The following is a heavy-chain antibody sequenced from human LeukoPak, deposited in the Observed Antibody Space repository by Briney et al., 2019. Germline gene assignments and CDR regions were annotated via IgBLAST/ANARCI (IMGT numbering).Heavy chain of an antibody. V-gene: IGHV3-30*02. J-gene: IGHJ4*02. D-gene: IGHD2-8*01. CDR3: AKKKSGNGDRFDF. Sequence: PGGSLRLSCAASGFPFSRYGMHWVRQAPGKGLEWVAYIQFDGNNKCYADSVKGRFTISRDNSRNTLYLQMNKLTAEDTAVYYCAKKKSGNGDRFDFWGQGTLVTVSS. CDR1: GFPFSRYG. CDR2: IQFDGNNK.